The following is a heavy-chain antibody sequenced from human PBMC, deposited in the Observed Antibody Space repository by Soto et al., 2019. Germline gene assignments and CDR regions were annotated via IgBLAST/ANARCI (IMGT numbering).Heavy chain of an antibody. J-gene: IGHJ4*02. D-gene: IGHD2-8*01. CDR3: ASGYYCGSWRVCDY. CDR1: GYTFSGYF. Sequence: QVQLVQSGADVKKPGASVKVSCKTSGYTFSGYFMHWLRQAPGQGLEWMGWMNPNCGGTDYAQNFQGSVSITWDTSMRTAYVGLGRLGSDDRAIDCCASGYYCGSWRVCDYWGQGTLVTVSS. CDR2: MNPNCGGT. V-gene: IGHV1-2*02.